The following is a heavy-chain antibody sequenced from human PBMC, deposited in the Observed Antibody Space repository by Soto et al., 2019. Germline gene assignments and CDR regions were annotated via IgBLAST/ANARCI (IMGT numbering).Heavy chain of an antibody. CDR2: INPNSGGT. V-gene: IGHV1-2*02. CDR3: ARVTDYYDSSGYFLGAFDI. CDR1: GYTFTGYC. Sequence: EASVKVSCKASGYTFTGYCMHWVRQAPGQGLEWMGWINPNSGGTNYAQKFQGRVTMTRDTSISTAYMELSRLRSDDTAVYYCARVTDYYDSSGYFLGAFDIWGQGTMVTVSS. J-gene: IGHJ3*02. D-gene: IGHD3-22*01.